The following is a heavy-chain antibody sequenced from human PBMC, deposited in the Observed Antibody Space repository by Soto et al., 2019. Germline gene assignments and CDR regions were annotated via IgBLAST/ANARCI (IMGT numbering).Heavy chain of an antibody. J-gene: IGHJ6*02. D-gene: IGHD3-9*01. CDR2: TYYSGST. Sequence: QVQLQESGPGLVKPSQTLSLTCAVAGGYISSGGYYWSWIRQPPGQGLEWIGYTYYSGSTYNNPSLRRTYTNSVDTSNNQFCLNPSSVFSADTDGYNGASIADWCYVPAGSGTLDDWGQGTTVTVSS. CDR3: ASIADWCYVPAGSGTLDD. V-gene: IGHV4-30-4*01. CDR1: GGYISSGGYY.